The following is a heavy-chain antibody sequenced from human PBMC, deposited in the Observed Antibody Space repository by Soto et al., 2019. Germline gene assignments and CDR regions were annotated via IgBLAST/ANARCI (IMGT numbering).Heavy chain of an antibody. CDR2: IYWDDDK. D-gene: IGHD3-10*01. J-gene: IGHJ5*02. CDR1: GFSLSTSGVG. Sequence: QITLKESGPTLVKPTQTLTLTCTFSGFSLSTSGVGVGWIRQPPGKALEWLALIYWDDDKRYSPSLKSRLTITKDTSKHQLVLTMTNMDPVDTATYYCAHSSPMVRGVPNWFDPWGQGTLVTVSS. CDR3: AHSSPMVRGVPNWFDP. V-gene: IGHV2-5*02.